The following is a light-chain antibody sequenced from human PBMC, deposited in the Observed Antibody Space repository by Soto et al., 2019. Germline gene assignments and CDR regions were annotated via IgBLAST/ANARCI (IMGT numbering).Light chain of an antibody. CDR2: GAS. Sequence: EIVLTQSPGTLPLSPGERATLSCRASQSVSSSYLAWYQQKPGQAPRLLIYGASSRATGIPDRFSGCGSGTDFTLTISRLEPEDFAVYYCQQYGSSPRTFGQGTKVEIK. CDR3: QQYGSSPRT. J-gene: IGKJ1*01. V-gene: IGKV3-20*01. CDR1: QSVSSSY.